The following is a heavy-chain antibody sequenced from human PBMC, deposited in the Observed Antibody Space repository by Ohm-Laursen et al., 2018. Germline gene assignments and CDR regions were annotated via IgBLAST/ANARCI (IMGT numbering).Heavy chain of an antibody. V-gene: IGHV3-23*01. CDR1: GFAFSTYA. J-gene: IGHJ4*02. D-gene: IGHD6-19*01. CDR3: ADAPDSGSGRYYFDH. CDR2: ISRSGGVAT. Sequence: SLRLSCTASGFAFSTYAMSWVRQAPGKGLEWVSGISRSGGVATYYADSVRGRFTISRDNSENTLYLQMNSLKADDTAIYYCADAPDSGSGRYYFDHWGQGTLVTVSA.